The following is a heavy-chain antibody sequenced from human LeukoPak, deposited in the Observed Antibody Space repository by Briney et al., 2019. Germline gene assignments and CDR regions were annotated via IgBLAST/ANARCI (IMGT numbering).Heavy chain of an antibody. CDR3: ARLAVEPAATNWFDP. J-gene: IGHJ5*02. CDR2: ISGSGGST. V-gene: IGHV3-23*01. D-gene: IGHD2-2*01. Sequence: GGSLRLSCAASGFTFSSYAMSWVRQAPGKGLEWVSAISGSGGSTYYADSVKGRFTISRDNSKNTLYLQMNSLRAEDTAVYYGARLAVEPAATNWFDPWGQGTLVTVSS. CDR1: GFTFSSYA.